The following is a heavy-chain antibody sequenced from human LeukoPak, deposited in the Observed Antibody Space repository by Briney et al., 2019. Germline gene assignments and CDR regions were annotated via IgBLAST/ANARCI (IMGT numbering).Heavy chain of an antibody. V-gene: IGHV1-18*01. J-gene: IGHJ6*02. CDR3: ARGGRRMYV. Sequence: ASVKVSCKASGYGFTSYGLSWVRQAPGQGLEWMGWISVYKGYTNYAEKFQGRVTMTTDTSTRTAYMELRSLRSDDTAVYYCARGGRRMYVWGQGTTVTVSS. CDR1: GYGFTSYG. CDR2: ISVYKGYT.